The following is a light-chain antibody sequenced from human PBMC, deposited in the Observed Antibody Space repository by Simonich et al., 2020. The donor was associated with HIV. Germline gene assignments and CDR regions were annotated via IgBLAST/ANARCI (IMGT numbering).Light chain of an antibody. J-gene: IGKJ1*01. CDR1: QSLLPSNGYKY. V-gene: IGKV2-28*01. CDR3: MQALQTPRT. Sequence: DIIMTQSPLSLPVTPGEPASISCRSSQSLLPSNGYKYLAWYLQKPGQSPQLLIYLGSTRSSGVPDRFSGSGSGTDFTLKISRVEAEDVGVYYCMQALQTPRTFGLGTKVEIK. CDR2: LGS.